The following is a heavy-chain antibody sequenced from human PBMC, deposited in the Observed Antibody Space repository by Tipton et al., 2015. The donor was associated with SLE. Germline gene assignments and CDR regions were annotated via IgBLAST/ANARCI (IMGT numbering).Heavy chain of an antibody. CDR3: ASRKWNPWCFDY. D-gene: IGHD1-1*01. J-gene: IGHJ4*02. Sequence: TLSLTCAVYGGSFSGYYWSWIRQPPGKGLEWIGENNHSGSTNYNPSLKSRVTISVDTSKNQFSLKLSSVTAADTAVYYCASRKWNPWCFDYWGEGPLLAVSS. CDR2: NNHSGST. V-gene: IGHV4-34*01. CDR1: GGSFSGYY.